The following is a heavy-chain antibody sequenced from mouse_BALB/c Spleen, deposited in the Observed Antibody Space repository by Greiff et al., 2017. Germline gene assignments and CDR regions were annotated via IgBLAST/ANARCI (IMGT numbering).Heavy chain of an antibody. V-gene: IGHV1-54*01. J-gene: IGHJ4*01. Sequence: VQLQQPGSELVRPGASVKLSCKASGYTFTSYWMHWVKQRPGQGLEWIGVINPGSGGTNYNEKFKGKATLTADKSSSTAYMQLSSLTSDDSAVYFCARKTGPGAMDYWGQGTSVTVSS. CDR3: ARKTGPGAMDY. CDR2: INPGSGGT. D-gene: IGHD4-1*01. CDR1: GYTFTSYW.